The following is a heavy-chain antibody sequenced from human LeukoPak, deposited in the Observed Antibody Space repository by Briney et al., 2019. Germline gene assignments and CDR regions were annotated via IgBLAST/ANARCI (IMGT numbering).Heavy chain of an antibody. V-gene: IGHV1-46*01. D-gene: IGHD1-1*01. J-gene: IGHJ4*02. CDR2: ITPSGDGT. Sequence: GASVKVSCKSSGYRLTSYFMHWVRQAPGHGLEWMGVITPSGDGTSYTQKFQGRVTMTRDMSTNTDFMELTSLRSEDSALYFCTREFPSTGCFDYWGQGTLVTVSS. CDR3: TREFPSTGCFDY. CDR1: GYRLTSYF.